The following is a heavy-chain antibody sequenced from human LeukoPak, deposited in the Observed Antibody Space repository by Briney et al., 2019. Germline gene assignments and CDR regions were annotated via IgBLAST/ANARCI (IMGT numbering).Heavy chain of an antibody. Sequence: PGGSLRLSCVASGFTVSSNYMSWVRQAPGKGLEWVSIIYSGGSTYYADSVKGRFTISRDNSKNTLYLQMNSLRAEDTAVYYCAKEKGVQLWLRHYYYYMDVWGKGTTVTVSS. V-gene: IGHV3-53*05. CDR2: IYSGGST. J-gene: IGHJ6*03. D-gene: IGHD5-18*01. CDR3: AKEKGVQLWLRHYYYYMDV. CDR1: GFTVSSNY.